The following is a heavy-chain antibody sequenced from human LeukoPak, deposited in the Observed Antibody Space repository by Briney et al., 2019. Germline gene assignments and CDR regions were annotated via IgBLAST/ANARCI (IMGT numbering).Heavy chain of an antibody. CDR2: INPIFGTA. V-gene: IGHV1-69*13. D-gene: IGHD1-26*01. CDR3: ARVQVGATGNWFDP. CDR1: GGTFSSYA. Sequence: SSVKVSCKASGGTFSSYAISGVRQAPGQGLEWTGGINPIFGTANYAQKFQGRVTITADESTSTAYMELSSLRSEETAVYYCARVQVGATGNWFDPWGQGTLVTVSS. J-gene: IGHJ5*02.